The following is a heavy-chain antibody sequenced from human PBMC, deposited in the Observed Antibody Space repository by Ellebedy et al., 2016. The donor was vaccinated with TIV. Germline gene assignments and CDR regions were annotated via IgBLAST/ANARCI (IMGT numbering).Heavy chain of an antibody. CDR1: GFTFSSYG. V-gene: IGHV3-64D*06. Sequence: GESLKISCSGSGFTFSSYGMHWVRQAPGKGLEDVSGISNNGISTRYADSVKGRFTISRDNSRNTLYLQMSSLKPEDTAVYYCVTRVRTAMGFDYWGQGTLVTVSS. D-gene: IGHD5-18*01. J-gene: IGHJ4*02. CDR2: ISNNGIST. CDR3: VTRVRTAMGFDY.